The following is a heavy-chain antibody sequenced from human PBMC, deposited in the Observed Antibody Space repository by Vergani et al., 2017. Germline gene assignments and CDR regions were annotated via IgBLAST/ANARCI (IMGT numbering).Heavy chain of an antibody. J-gene: IGHJ5*02. CDR1: GGTFSSYA. CDR3: ARYRISGGGAYCGGDCCRVEGWFDP. Sequence: QVQLVQSGAEVKKPGSSVKVSCKASGGTFSSYAISWVRQAPGQGLEWMGGIIPIFGTANYAQKFQGRVTITADESTSTAYMELSSLRSEDTAVYYCARYRISGGGAYCGGDCCRVEGWFDPWGQGTLVTVSS. V-gene: IGHV1-69*01. D-gene: IGHD2-21*01. CDR2: IIPIFGTA.